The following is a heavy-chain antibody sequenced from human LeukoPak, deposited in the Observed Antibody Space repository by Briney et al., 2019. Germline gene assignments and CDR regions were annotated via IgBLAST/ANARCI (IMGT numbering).Heavy chain of an antibody. Sequence: ASVKVSCKASGYTFTGYYMHWVRQAPGQGLEWMGWINPNSGGTNYAQKFQGRVTMTRDTSISTAYMELSRLRSDDTAAYYCAKSWGYYGSGSSWVDYWGQGTLVTVSS. V-gene: IGHV1-2*02. CDR2: INPNSGGT. D-gene: IGHD3-10*01. CDR1: GYTFTGYY. J-gene: IGHJ4*02. CDR3: AKSWGYYGSGSSWVDY.